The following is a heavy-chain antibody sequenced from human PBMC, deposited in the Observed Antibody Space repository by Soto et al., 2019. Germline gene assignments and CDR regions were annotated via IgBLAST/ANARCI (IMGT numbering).Heavy chain of an antibody. CDR1: GFTFSSYA. CDR2: ISYDGSNK. J-gene: IGHJ4*02. CDR3: ARDHVVVVITGGLDY. V-gene: IGHV3-30-3*01. Sequence: PGGSLRLSCAASGFTFSSYAMHWVRQAPGKGLEWVAVISYDGSNKYYADSVKGRFTISRDNSMNTLYLQMNSLRAEDTSVYYCARDHVVVVITGGLDYWGQGTLVTVSS. D-gene: IGHD3-22*01.